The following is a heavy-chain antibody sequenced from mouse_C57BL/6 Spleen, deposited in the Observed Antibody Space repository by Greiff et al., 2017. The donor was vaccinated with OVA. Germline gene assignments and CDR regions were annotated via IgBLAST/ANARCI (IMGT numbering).Heavy chain of an antibody. V-gene: IGHV5-17*01. J-gene: IGHJ3*01. D-gene: IGHD1-1*01. CDR3: ARGGYGSSLAY. CDR1: GFTFSDYG. CDR2: ISSGSSTI. Sequence: EVQGVESGGGLVKPGGSLKLSCAASGFTFSDYGMHWVRQAPEKGLEWVAYISSGSSTIYYADTVKGRFTLSRDNAKNTLFLQMTSLRSEDTAMYYCARGGYGSSLAYWGQGTLVTVSA.